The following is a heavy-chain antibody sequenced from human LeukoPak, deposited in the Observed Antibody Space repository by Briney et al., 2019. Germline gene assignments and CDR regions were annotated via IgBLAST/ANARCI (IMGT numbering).Heavy chain of an antibody. CDR3: ARDSSGYYWFDP. J-gene: IGHJ5*02. V-gene: IGHV4-38-2*02. D-gene: IGHD6-19*01. Sequence: SETLSLTCTVSGYSFSSGYFWGWIRQPPGKGLEWLGSIYHSGTTYYNPSLTSRVTISVDTSKNQFSLELSSVTAADTAVYYCARDSSGYYWFDPWGQGTLVTVSS. CDR1: GYSFSSGYF. CDR2: IYHSGTT.